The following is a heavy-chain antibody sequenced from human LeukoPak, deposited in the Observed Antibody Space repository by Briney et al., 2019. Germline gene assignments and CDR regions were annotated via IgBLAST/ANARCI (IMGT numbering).Heavy chain of an antibody. CDR3: ASGPYSSSTGWFDT. CDR2: IFRSCTAV. Sequence: GGSLRLSCAASGFTFSRFTMHWVRQAPGKGLEWVSSIFRSCTAVHYPVSLKGRFTVSRDNTQNSLYLQMHSLTAEDTAVYYCASGPYSSSTGWFDTWGQGALVPVSS. V-gene: IGHV3-21*06. CDR1: GFTFSRFT. D-gene: IGHD6-6*01. J-gene: IGHJ5*02.